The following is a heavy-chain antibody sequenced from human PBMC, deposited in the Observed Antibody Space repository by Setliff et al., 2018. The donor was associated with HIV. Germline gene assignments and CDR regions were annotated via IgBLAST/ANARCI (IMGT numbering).Heavy chain of an antibody. J-gene: IGHJ4*02. CDR1: GFTFSSFS. CDR3: VRDFEYWSGVFVWGYFHF. CDR2: INGNGQTT. V-gene: IGHV3-64D*08. Sequence: GGSLRLSCSSYGFTFSSFSMHWVRQAPGKGLQYVAGINGNGQTTFYGDSVKGRFTISRDNSKNTLSLQLNSLRPEDTAMYHCVRDFEYWSGVFVWGYFHFWGQGTPVTVSS. D-gene: IGHD3-3*01.